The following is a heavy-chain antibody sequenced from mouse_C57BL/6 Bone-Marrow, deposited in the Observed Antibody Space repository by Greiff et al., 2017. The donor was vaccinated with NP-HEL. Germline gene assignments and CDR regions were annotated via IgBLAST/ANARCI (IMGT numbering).Heavy chain of an antibody. CDR1: GYTFTDYY. J-gene: IGHJ3*01. V-gene: IGHV1-76*01. CDR2: IYPGSGNT. D-gene: IGHD2-12*01. Sequence: QVQLQQSGAELVRPGASVKLSCKASGYTFTDYYINWVKQRPGQGLEWIARIYPGSGNTYYNEKFKGKATLTADKSSSTAYMQLSSLTSEDSAVYVCAVYYSYDGSWFAYWGQGTLVTVAA. CDR3: AVYYSYDGSWFAY.